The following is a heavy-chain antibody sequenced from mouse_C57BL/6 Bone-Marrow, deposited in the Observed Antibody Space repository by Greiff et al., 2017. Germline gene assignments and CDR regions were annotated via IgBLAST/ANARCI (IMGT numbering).Heavy chain of an antibody. CDR2: IDPSDSYT. V-gene: IGHV1-50*01. CDR1: GYTFTSYW. D-gene: IGHD3-2*02. Sequence: QSCKASGYTFTSYWMQWVKQRPGQGLEWIGEIDPSDSYTNYNQKFKGKATLTVDTSSSTAYMQLSSLTSEDSAVYYCARFLRLTWFAYWGQGTLVTVSA. J-gene: IGHJ3*01. CDR3: ARFLRLTWFAY.